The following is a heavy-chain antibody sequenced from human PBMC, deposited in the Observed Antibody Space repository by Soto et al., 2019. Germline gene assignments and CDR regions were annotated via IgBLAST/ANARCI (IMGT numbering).Heavy chain of an antibody. CDR2: IYYSGST. Sequence: QVQLQESGPGLVKPSETLSLTCTVSGGSISSYYWSWIRQPPGKGLEWIGYIYYSGSTNYNPSLKSRVTISVDTSKNQFSLKLSSVTAADTAVYYCARMGASGADDAFDIWGQGTMVTVSS. CDR3: ARMGASGADDAFDI. V-gene: IGHV4-59*01. J-gene: IGHJ3*02. CDR1: GGSISSYY. D-gene: IGHD3-10*01.